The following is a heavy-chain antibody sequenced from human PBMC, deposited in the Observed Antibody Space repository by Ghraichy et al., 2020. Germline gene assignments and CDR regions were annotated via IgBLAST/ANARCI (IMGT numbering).Heavy chain of an antibody. CDR3: AKISHMATISHYGMDV. CDR2: ISYDGSNK. J-gene: IGHJ6*02. CDR1: GFTFSSFG. Sequence: GGSLRLSCAASGFTFSSFGMHWVRQAPGKGLQWVTVISYDGSNKYYADSVKGRFTVSRDNSKNTLYLQMNSLRAEDTALYYCAKISHMATISHYGMDVWGQGTTVTVSS. V-gene: IGHV3-30*18. D-gene: IGHD5-24*01.